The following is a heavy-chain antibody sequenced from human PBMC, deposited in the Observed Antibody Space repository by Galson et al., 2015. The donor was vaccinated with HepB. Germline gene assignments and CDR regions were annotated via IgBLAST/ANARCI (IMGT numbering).Heavy chain of an antibody. J-gene: IGHJ3*02. CDR3: ARDPLGATSTVAFDI. Sequence: SVKVSCKASGGTFSSYAISWVRQAPGQGLEWMGGIIPIFGTANYAQKFQGRVTITADESTSTAYMELSSLRSEDTAVYYCARDPLGATSTVAFDIWGQGTMVTVSS. CDR1: GGTFSSYA. CDR2: IIPIFGTA. V-gene: IGHV1-69*13. D-gene: IGHD1-26*01.